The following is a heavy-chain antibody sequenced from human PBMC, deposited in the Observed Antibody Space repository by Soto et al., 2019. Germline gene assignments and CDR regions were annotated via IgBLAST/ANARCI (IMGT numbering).Heavy chain of an antibody. J-gene: IGHJ3*02. Sequence: SETLSLTCTVSGDSISSSNSHWGWTRQPPGKGLEYIGSVYYGGAIFYSGNIYYNPSLKSRVTISVDTSKNQFSLRLSSVTAADTGVYYCVRYDRINMKPYSPEGFHIWGQGAMVTVSS. D-gene: IGHD3-3*02. CDR2: VYYGGAIFYSGNI. CDR1: GDSISSSNSH. V-gene: IGHV4-39*01. CDR3: VRYDRINMKPYSPEGFHI.